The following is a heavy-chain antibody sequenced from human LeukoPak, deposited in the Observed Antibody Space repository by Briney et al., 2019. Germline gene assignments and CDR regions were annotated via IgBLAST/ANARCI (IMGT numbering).Heavy chain of an antibody. V-gene: IGHV3-15*01. J-gene: IGHJ4*02. D-gene: IGHD3-22*01. CDR1: GFTFSTNA. Sequence: GGSLRLSCLTSGFTFSTNAMSWVRQAPGKGLEWVGRIKSKTDGGTTDYAAPVKGRFTISRDDSKNTLYLQMNSLKTEDTAVYYCTTVGGDYYDSSGYYSTLEDYWGQGTLVTVSS. CDR3: TTVGGDYYDSSGYYSTLEDY. CDR2: IKSKTDGGTT.